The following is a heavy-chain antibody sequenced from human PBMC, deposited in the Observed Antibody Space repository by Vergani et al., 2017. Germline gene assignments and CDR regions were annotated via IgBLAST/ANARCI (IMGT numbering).Heavy chain of an antibody. CDR1: GGSFSGYY. Sequence: QVQLQQWGAGLLKPSETLSLTCAVYGGSFSGYYWSWIRQPPGKGLEWIGEINHSGSTNSNPSLKSRVTISVDTSKNQCSLRLSSVTSADTAVYYCARVFIAAAGTVSAIHDWGQGTLVTVSS. J-gene: IGHJ4*02. V-gene: IGHV4-34*01. D-gene: IGHD6-13*01. CDR2: INHSGST. CDR3: ARVFIAAAGTVSAIHD.